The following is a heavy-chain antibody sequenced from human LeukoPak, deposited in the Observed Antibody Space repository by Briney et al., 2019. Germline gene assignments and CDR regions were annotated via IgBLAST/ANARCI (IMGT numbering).Heavy chain of an antibody. CDR3: ATYTEGYCTSANCYAGFDY. D-gene: IGHD2-2*01. J-gene: IGHJ4*02. CDR1: GYTFTNHG. CDR2: ISAYNGNP. Sequence: ASVKPSCKASGYTFTNHGVSWVRQAPGQGLEWMGWISAYNGNPGYAQKFQGRVTMTTDTSTSTTYMELRSLRSDDTAVYYCATYTEGYCTSANCYAGFDYWGQGTLVTVSS. V-gene: IGHV1-18*01.